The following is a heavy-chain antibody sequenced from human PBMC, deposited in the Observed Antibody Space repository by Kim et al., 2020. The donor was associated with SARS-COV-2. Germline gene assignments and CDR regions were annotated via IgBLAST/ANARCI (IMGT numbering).Heavy chain of an antibody. Sequence: SVKVSCKASGGTFSSYAISWVRQAPGQGLEWMGRIIPILGIANYAQKFQGRVTITADKSTSTAYMELSSLRSEDTAVYYCARDRGGSSLSGAFDIWGQGTMVTVSS. CDR2: IIPILGIA. CDR1: GGTFSSYA. D-gene: IGHD6-6*01. J-gene: IGHJ3*02. CDR3: ARDRGGSSLSGAFDI. V-gene: IGHV1-69*04.